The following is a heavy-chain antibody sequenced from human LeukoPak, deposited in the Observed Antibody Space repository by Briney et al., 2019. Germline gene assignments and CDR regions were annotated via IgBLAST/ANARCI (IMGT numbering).Heavy chain of an antibody. CDR1: GGTFSSYA. J-gene: IGHJ3*02. D-gene: IGHD1-1*01. CDR2: IIPIFGTA. V-gene: IGHV1-69*01. CDR3: AREGSGTTGSDAFDI. Sequence: SVKVSCKASGGTFSSYAISWVRQAPGQGPEWMGGIIPIFGTANYAQKFQGRVTITADESTSTAYMELSSLRSEDTAVYYCAREGSGTTGSDAFDIWGQGTMVTVSS.